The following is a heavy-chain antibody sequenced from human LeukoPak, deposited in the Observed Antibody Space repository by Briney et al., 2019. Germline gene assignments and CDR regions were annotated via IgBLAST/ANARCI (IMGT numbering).Heavy chain of an antibody. J-gene: IGHJ4*02. D-gene: IGHD5-12*01. CDR1: GGSISSGGYY. Sequence: SETLSLTCTVSGGSISSGGYYWSWIRQHPGKGLEWIGYIYYSGSTYYNPSLKSRFTVSVDTSKNQFSLKLSSVTAADTAVYYCARATRRGYSGFHTSYFFDYWGQGTLVTVSS. V-gene: IGHV4-31*03. CDR2: IYYSGST. CDR3: ARATRRGYSGFHTSYFFDY.